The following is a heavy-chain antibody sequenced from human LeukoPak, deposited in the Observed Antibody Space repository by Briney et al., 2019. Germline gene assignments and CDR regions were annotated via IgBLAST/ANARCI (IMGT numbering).Heavy chain of an antibody. Sequence: GGSLRLSCAASGFTFSSYAMHWVRQAPGKGLEWVAVISYDGSNKYYADSVKGRFTISRDNAKKTMSLQIQSLRAEDTAVYYCAKSRDSGYVHSAGFDYWGQGTLVTVSS. D-gene: IGHD5-12*01. J-gene: IGHJ4*02. V-gene: IGHV3-30*04. CDR1: GFTFSSYA. CDR3: AKSRDSGYVHSAGFDY. CDR2: ISYDGSNK.